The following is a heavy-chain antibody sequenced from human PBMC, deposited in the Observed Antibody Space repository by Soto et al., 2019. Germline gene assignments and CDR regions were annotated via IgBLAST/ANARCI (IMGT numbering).Heavy chain of an antibody. D-gene: IGHD1-26*01. CDR1: GGSISSNNW. CDR3: ARVYSGSYSDS. V-gene: IGHV4-4*02. CDR2: IFQSGST. Sequence: QVQLQESGPGLVKPSGTLSLTCAVSGGSISSNNWWSWVRQPPGKGLEWIGEIFQSGSTHYRLSLKSRVTLSVDQSKNHFSLNLTAVTAAATAVYYCARVYSGSYSDSWGQGTLVTVSS. J-gene: IGHJ4*02.